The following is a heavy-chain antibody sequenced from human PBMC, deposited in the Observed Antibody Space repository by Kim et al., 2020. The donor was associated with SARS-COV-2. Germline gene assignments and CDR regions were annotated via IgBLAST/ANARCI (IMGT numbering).Heavy chain of an antibody. Sequence: AQKFQGRVTMTEDTSKDTAYMELSSLRSEDTAVYYCATGGVGATGYAFDIWGQGTMVTVSS. CDR3: ATGGVGATGYAFDI. V-gene: IGHV1-24*01. J-gene: IGHJ3*02. D-gene: IGHD1-26*01.